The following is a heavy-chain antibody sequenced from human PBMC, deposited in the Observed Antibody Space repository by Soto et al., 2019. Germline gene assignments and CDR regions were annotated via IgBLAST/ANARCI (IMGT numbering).Heavy chain of an antibody. CDR2: IKEDGSEK. CDR3: ARDKVVGPTTLDY. D-gene: IGHD1-26*01. V-gene: IGHV3-7*03. Sequence: EVQLVESGGGLVQPRGSLRLSCVVSGFTFSTYWMSWVRQAPGKGLEWVANIKEDGSEKYYLDSVKGRFTIYRDNAKNSLYLKMNSLRAEDTAVYYCARDKVVGPTTLDYWGQGTLVTVSS. J-gene: IGHJ4*02. CDR1: GFTFSTYW.